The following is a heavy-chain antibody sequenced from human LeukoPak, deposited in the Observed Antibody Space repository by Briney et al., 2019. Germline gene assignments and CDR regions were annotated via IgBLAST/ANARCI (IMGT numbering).Heavy chain of an antibody. CDR1: GFTLSIFW. CDR3: ASLPGGKAAALECDL. CDR2: IKQVGRER. V-gene: IGHV3-7*01. Sequence: PGGSLRHSCAASGFTLSIFWMSWVRQTPGTGLEWVAHIKQVGRERYYVDSVKGRFTISRDNARNSLYLQMNSLRAEDTAVYYCASLPGGKAAALECDLRGRGTLVTVSS. J-gene: IGHJ2*01. D-gene: IGHD6-13*01.